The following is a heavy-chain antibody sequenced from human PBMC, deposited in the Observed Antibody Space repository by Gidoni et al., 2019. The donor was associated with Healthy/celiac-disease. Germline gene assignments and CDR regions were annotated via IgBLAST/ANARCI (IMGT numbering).Heavy chain of an antibody. CDR2: INPNIGGT. CDR1: GYTFTGYY. D-gene: IGHD4-17*01. J-gene: IGHJ4*02. Sequence: QVQLVQSGAEVKKPGAAVKVSCQASGYTFTGYYMHWVRQAPGQWLEWMGRINPNIGGTNYAQKFQGRVTMTRDTSISTAYMELSRLRSDDTAVYYCARGGDYGDFIPDYWGQGTLVTVSS. V-gene: IGHV1-2*06. CDR3: ARGGDYGDFIPDY.